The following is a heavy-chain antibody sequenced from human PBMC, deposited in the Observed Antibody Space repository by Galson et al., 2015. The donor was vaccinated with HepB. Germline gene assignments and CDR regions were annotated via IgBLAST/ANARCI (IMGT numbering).Heavy chain of an antibody. V-gene: IGHV3-53*01. Sequence: SLRLSCAASGLTVTSNYMSWVRQAPGKGLEWVSVTYRSGSTYYADSVKGRFTISRDTSKNTLFLQMNSLRVEDTAVYYCARGDFDSSGYAPFFDSWGQGSLVTVSS. J-gene: IGHJ4*02. CDR2: TYRSGST. D-gene: IGHD3-22*01. CDR1: GLTVTSNY. CDR3: ARGDFDSSGYAPFFDS.